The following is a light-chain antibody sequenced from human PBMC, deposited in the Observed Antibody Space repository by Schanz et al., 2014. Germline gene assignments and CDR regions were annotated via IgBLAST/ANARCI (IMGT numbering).Light chain of an antibody. J-gene: IGKJ1*01. CDR3: QQYSEWPPLT. CDR1: ENVDIS. CDR2: LTS. Sequence: ILMTQSPGTLSMSPGERVTLSCRASENVDISLAWWQQKPGQAPRLLFYLTSRRATGLPARFGASGFGTEFTLTISSLQSEDFAVYYCQQYSEWPPLTFGQGTKVEV. V-gene: IGKV3-15*01.